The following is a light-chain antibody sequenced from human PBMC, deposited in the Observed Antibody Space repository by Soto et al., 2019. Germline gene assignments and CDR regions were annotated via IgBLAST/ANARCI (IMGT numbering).Light chain of an antibody. CDR1: SSDDGSYNL. Sequence: QSVLTQPGSVSGTPGQSITISCTRTSSDDGSYNLLSWYQQHRAKPPKLIIYEVSKRPSGVSTRFSGSKSGNTASLTISGRQAEDEADYYCCSYAGSSTLVFVGGTQLTVL. J-gene: IGLJ3*02. V-gene: IGLV2-23*02. CDR2: EVS. CDR3: CSYAGSSTLV.